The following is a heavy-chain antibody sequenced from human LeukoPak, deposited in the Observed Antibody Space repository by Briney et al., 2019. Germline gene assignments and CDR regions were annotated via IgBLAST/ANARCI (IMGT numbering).Heavy chain of an antibody. CDR3: ASSRPYYDILTVQSDDAFDI. CDR2: ISGRGST. V-gene: IGHV4-59*01. J-gene: IGHJ3*02. CDR1: GGSMSNYY. Sequence: SETLSLTCIVSGGSMSNYYWSWIRESPGKGVEWIGHISGRGSTNYNPSLKRRVTISVDTSKNQFSQKLSSVDAEDKALYYCASSRPYYDILTVQSDDAFDIWGQGTVVTISS. D-gene: IGHD3-9*01.